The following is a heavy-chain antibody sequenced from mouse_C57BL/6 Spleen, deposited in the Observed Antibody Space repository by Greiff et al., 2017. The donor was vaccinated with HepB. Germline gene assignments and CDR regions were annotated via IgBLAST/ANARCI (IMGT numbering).Heavy chain of an antibody. V-gene: IGHV14-4*01. CDR2: IDPENGDT. Sequence: EVQLQQSGAELVRPGASVKLSCTASGFNIKDDYMHWVKQRPEQGLEWIGWIDPENGDTEYASKFQGKATITADTSSNTAYLQLSSLTSEDTAVYYCTTHSSGYTWFAYWGQGTLVTVSA. J-gene: IGHJ3*01. CDR1: GFNIKDDY. D-gene: IGHD3-2*02. CDR3: TTHSSGYTWFAY.